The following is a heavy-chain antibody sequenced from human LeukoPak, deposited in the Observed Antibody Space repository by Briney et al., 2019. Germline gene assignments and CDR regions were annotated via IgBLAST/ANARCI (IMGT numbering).Heavy chain of an antibody. CDR3: ARGEDYDFWSGYAT. J-gene: IGHJ5*02. Sequence: GASVKVSCKASGYTFTSYDINWVRQATGQGLEWMGWMNPNSGNTGYAQKFEGRVTITTDTSISTAYMELSSLRSEDTAVYYCARGEDYDFWSGYATWGQGTLVTVSS. V-gene: IGHV1-8*03. CDR1: GYTFTSYD. D-gene: IGHD3-3*01. CDR2: MNPNSGNT.